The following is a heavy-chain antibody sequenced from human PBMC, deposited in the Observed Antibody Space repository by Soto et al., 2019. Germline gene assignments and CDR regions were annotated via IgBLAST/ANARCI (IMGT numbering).Heavy chain of an antibody. CDR3: AKSFITYYYDSSGYPEDYFDY. CDR2: ISGSGGST. D-gene: IGHD3-22*01. J-gene: IGHJ4*02. V-gene: IGHV3-23*01. CDR1: GFTFSSYA. Sequence: GGSLRLSCAASGFTFSSYAMSWVRQAPGKGLEWVSAISGSGGSTYYADSVKGRFTISRDNSKNTLYLQMNSLRAEDTAVYYCAKSFITYYYDSSGYPEDYFDYWGQGTLVTVSS.